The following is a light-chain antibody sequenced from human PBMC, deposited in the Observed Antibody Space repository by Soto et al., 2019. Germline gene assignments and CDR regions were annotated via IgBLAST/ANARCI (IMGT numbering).Light chain of an antibody. CDR3: QVWDSSSLWV. CDR2: YDS. V-gene: IGLV3-21*04. Sequence: SYELTQPPSVSVAPGKTARITCGGNNIGSKSVHWYQQKPGQAPVLVIYYDSDRPSGIPERFSGSNSGNTATLTISRVEAGDEADYYCQVWDSSSLWVFGGGTKVTVL. J-gene: IGLJ3*02. CDR1: NIGSKS.